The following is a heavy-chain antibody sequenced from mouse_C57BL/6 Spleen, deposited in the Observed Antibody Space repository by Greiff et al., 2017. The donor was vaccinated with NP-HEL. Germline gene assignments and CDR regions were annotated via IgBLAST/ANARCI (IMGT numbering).Heavy chain of an antibody. V-gene: IGHV1-69*01. CDR3: ARSGGTTVVDH. J-gene: IGHJ3*01. Sequence: QVQLQQPGAELVMPGASVKLSCKASGYTFTSYWMHWVKQRPGQGLEWIGEIDPSDSYTNYNQKFKGKSTLTVDKSSSTAYMQLSSLTSEDSAVYYGARSGGTTVVDHWGQGTLVTVSA. CDR1: GYTFTSYW. D-gene: IGHD1-1*01. CDR2: IDPSDSYT.